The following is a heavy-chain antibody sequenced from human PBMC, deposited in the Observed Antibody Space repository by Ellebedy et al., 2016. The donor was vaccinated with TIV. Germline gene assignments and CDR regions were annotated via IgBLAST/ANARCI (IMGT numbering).Heavy chain of an antibody. V-gene: IGHV4-59*01. Sequence: MPSETLSLTCTVSGSSTSPYFWSWIRQPPGKGLEWIGYIYFSGSTNYNPSLKSRVTISVDTSKNQSSLNLSSVTAADTDVYYCARGSENYDSSGYYSFDYWGKGTLVTVSS. CDR2: IYFSGST. J-gene: IGHJ4*02. CDR3: ARGSENYDSSGYYSFDY. CDR1: GSSTSPYF. D-gene: IGHD3-22*01.